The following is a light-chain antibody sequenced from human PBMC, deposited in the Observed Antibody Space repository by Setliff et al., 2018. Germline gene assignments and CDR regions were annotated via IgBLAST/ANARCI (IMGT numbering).Light chain of an antibody. Sequence: QSALTQPASVSGSPGQSITISCTGTSSDVGTYNLVSWYQQHPGKAPKLVIYEVTRRPSGVSNRFSGSKSGNTASPTISGLQAEDEADYYCSSYARSRNYVYVLFGEGTK. CDR3: SSYARSRNYVYVL. CDR1: SSDVGTYNL. V-gene: IGLV2-23*02. CDR2: EVT. J-gene: IGLJ2*01.